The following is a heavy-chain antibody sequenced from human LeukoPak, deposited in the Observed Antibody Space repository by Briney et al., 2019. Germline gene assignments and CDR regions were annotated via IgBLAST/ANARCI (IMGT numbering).Heavy chain of an antibody. CDR3: AREWNS. CDR2: ISSDSRTI. CDR1: GFTFSYYG. Sequence: GGSLRLSCAASGFTFSYYGMNWVRQAPGKGLEWVSHISSDSRTIQYADSVRGRFTISRDNAKNILFLQMNSLRAEDTAIYYCAREWNSWGQGTLVTVSS. J-gene: IGHJ4*02. V-gene: IGHV3-48*01.